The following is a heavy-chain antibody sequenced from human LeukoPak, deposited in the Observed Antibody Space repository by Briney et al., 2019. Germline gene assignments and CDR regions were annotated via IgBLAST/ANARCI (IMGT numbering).Heavy chain of an antibody. J-gene: IGHJ4*02. CDR1: GFTFSSYS. V-gene: IGHV3-21*01. Sequence: GGSLRLSCAASGFTFSSYSMNWVRQAPGKGLEWVSSISSRSTYIYYADSLKGRFTISRDNSKNTLYLQMNSLRLEDTALYYCANGPTASGYFSYFDYWGQGTPVTVSS. D-gene: IGHD3-22*01. CDR2: ISSRSTYI. CDR3: ANGPTASGYFSYFDY.